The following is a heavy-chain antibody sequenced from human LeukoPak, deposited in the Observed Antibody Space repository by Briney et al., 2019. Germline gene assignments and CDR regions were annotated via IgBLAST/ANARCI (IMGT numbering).Heavy chain of an antibody. Sequence: ASVTVSCKASGGTFSSYAISWVRQAPGQGLEWMGGIIPIFGTANYAQKFQGRVTITADESTSTAYMELSSLRSEDTAVYYCARGGRYYDFWSGYPLPDYWGQGTLVTVSS. CDR3: ARGGRYYDFWSGYPLPDY. D-gene: IGHD3-3*01. J-gene: IGHJ4*02. V-gene: IGHV1-69*13. CDR1: GGTFSSYA. CDR2: IIPIFGTA.